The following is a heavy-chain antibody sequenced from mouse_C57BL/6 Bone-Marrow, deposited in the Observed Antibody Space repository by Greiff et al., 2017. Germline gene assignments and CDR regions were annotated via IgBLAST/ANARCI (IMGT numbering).Heavy chain of an antibody. CDR3: ARRTTVVADYAMDY. CDR1: GFTFSSYG. D-gene: IGHD1-1*01. CDR2: ISSGGSYT. V-gene: IGHV5-6*01. Sequence: EVQVVESGGDLVKPGGSLKLSCAASGFTFSSYGMSWVRQTPDKRLEWVATISSGGSYTYYPDSVKGRFTISRDNAKNTLYLQMSSLKSEDTAMYYCARRTTVVADYAMDYWAQGTSVTVSS. J-gene: IGHJ4*01.